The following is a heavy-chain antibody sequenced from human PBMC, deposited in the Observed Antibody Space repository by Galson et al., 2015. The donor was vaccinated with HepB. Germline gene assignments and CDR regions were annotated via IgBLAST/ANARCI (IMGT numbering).Heavy chain of an antibody. Sequence: SLRLSCAASGFIFSSYGMHWVRQAPGKGLEWVAVISYDGSNKYYGDTVKGRFTISRDDSKNTLYLQMNSLRAKDTAVYYCAKEVRGGWPTFDFWGQGTLVTVSS. CDR1: GFIFSSYG. CDR3: AKEVRGGWPTFDF. V-gene: IGHV3-30*18. CDR2: ISYDGSNK. D-gene: IGHD6-19*01. J-gene: IGHJ4*02.